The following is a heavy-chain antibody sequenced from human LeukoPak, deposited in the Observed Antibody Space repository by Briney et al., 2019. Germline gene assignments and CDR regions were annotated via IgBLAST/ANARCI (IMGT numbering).Heavy chain of an antibody. J-gene: IGHJ4*02. D-gene: IGHD3-9*01. CDR3: ARGGGGNSDFLTTYTGASLSFDY. CDR1: GLIFSSYW. Sequence: GGSLRLSCAASGLIFSSYWMHWVRHAPGKGLAWVSRINTDGSSTSYADSVKGRFTISRDNSKNTLYLQMNRLGAEDTAVYYCARGGGGNSDFLTTYTGASLSFDYWGQGALVTVSS. CDR2: INTDGSST. V-gene: IGHV3-74*01.